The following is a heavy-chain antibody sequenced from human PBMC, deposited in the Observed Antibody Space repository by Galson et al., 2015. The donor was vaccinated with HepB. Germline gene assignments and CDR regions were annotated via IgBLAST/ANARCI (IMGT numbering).Heavy chain of an antibody. D-gene: IGHD4-23*01. J-gene: IGHJ4*02. Sequence: SLRLSCAASGFTFSDYWMSWVRQTPGEGLEWVAIIMQDGSERYYLDSVKGRFTVSRDNGKNSLWLQMNGLSAEDTGVYYCAGAYGGPFDYWGQGALVTVSS. CDR3: AGAYGGPFDY. V-gene: IGHV3-7*03. CDR2: IMQDGSER. CDR1: GFTFSDYW.